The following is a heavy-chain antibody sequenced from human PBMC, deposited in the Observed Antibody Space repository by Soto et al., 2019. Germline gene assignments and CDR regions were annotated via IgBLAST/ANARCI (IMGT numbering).Heavy chain of an antibody. CDR1: GYTCTGYY. CDR3: ARVHTYYYYSGSFDY. Sequence: ASVKVSCKSSGYTCTGYYLQWLRQAPGQGLEWMGWINANNRDTNYAQNFQGRVTMTRDTSISTAYMELSGLRSDDTAVYYCARVHTYYYYSGSFDYWGQGTLVTVSS. D-gene: IGHD2-15*01. CDR2: INANNRDT. J-gene: IGHJ4*02. V-gene: IGHV1-2*02.